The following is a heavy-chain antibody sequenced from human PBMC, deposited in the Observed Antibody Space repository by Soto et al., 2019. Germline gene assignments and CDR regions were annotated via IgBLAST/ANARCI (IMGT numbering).Heavy chain of an antibody. Sequence: GGSLRLSCAASGFTFSSYGMHWVRQAPGKGLEWVAVIWYDGSNKYYADSVKGRFTISRDNSKNTLYLQMNSLRAEDTAVYYCARDLPDFWSGYYEPYYYGMDVWGQGPTLIVSS. CDR3: ARDLPDFWSGYYEPYYYGMDV. CDR1: GFTFSSYG. J-gene: IGHJ6*02. D-gene: IGHD3-3*01. V-gene: IGHV3-33*01. CDR2: IWYDGSNK.